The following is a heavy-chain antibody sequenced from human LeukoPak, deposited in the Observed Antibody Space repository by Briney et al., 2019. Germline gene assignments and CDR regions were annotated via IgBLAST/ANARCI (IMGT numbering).Heavy chain of an antibody. D-gene: IGHD3-16*02. V-gene: IGHV3-13*03. J-gene: IGHJ4*02. CDR1: GFTFSSYD. CDR3: ARVLTPNYDYVWGSYRPTCFDY. CDR2: IGTAGDT. Sequence: GGSLRLSCAACGFTFSSYDMHWVRQATGKGLEWVSAIGTAGDTYYPGSVKGQFTISRENAKNSLYLQMNSLRAWDTAVYYCARVLTPNYDYVWGSYRPTCFDYWGQGTLVTVSS.